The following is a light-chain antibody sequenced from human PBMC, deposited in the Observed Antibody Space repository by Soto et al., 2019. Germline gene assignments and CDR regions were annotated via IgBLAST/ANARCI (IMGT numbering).Light chain of an antibody. Sequence: SPGTLSVSPGERVTLSCRPSQSVGRNLAWYQQKPGQAPRLLIYTTSPRAPGIPARFSGSGSGTEFTLTISSLQSEDVAVYYCQQYNNWPDSFGGGTKVEIK. J-gene: IGKJ4*01. CDR2: TTS. CDR1: QSVGRN. V-gene: IGKV3-15*01. CDR3: QQYNNWPDS.